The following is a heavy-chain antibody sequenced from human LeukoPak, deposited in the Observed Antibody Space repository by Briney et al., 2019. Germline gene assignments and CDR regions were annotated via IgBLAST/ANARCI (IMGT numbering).Heavy chain of an antibody. Sequence: SETLSLTCAVSGGSFSGYYWSWIRQPPGKGLEWIGEINHSGSTNYNPSLKSRVTISVDTSKNQFSLKLSSVTAADTAVYYCARLESSPDYWGQGTLVTVSS. CDR2: INHSGST. V-gene: IGHV4-34*01. CDR1: GGSFSGYY. CDR3: ARLESSPDY. J-gene: IGHJ4*02.